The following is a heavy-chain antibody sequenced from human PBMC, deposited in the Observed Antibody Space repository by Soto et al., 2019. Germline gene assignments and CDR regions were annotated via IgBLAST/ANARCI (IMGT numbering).Heavy chain of an antibody. J-gene: IGHJ4*02. Sequence: AASVKVSCKASGYTFASYGFTWVRQAPGQGLEWMGWISAYNGNTNYAQKLQGRVTMTTDTSTSTAYMELRSLRSDDTAVYYCVLLGVFDHWGPGTLVTVSS. CDR2: ISAYNGNT. V-gene: IGHV1-18*04. D-gene: IGHD3-3*01. CDR3: VLLGVFDH. CDR1: GYTFASYG.